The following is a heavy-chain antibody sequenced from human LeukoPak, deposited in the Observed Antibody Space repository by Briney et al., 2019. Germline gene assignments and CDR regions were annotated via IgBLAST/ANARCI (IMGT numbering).Heavy chain of an antibody. J-gene: IGHJ6*02. V-gene: IGHV3-15*01. D-gene: IGHD3-10*01. CDR1: GFTFSNAW. CDR2: IKSKTDGGTT. CDR3: TTGYGSGSYYSLYYYYGMDV. Sequence: PGGSLRLSCAASGFTFSNAWMSWVRQAPGKGLECVGRIKSKTDGGTTDYAAPVKGRFTISRDDSKNTLYLQMNSLKTEDTAVYYCTTGYGSGSYYSLYYYYGMDVWGQGTTVTVSS.